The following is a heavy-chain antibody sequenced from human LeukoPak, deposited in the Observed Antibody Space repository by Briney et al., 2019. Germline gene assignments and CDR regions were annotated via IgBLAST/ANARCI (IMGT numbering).Heavy chain of an antibody. CDR3: VRGDNRDQ. V-gene: IGHV3-21*01. CDR1: GFTFSSYS. Sequence: PGGSLRLSCAAYGFTFSSYSMNWVRQAPGKGLEYVSSISKSSALKYYSESVRGRFTISRDNAENSLYLDMSNLGAEDTAVYFCVRGDNRDQWGQGTLVTVSS. CDR2: ISKSSALK. D-gene: IGHD2-2*01. J-gene: IGHJ4*02.